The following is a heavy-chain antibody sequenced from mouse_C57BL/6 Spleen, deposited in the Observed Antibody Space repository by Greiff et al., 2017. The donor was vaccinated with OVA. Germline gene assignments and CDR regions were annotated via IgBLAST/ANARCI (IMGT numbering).Heavy chain of an antibody. D-gene: IGHD1-1*01. V-gene: IGHV1-22*01. Sequence: VQLQQSGPELVKPGASVKMSCKASGYTFTDYNMHWVKQSHGKSLEWIGYINPNNGGTSYNQKFKGKATLTVNKSSSTAYMELRSLTSEDSAVYYCALYYYGSSPFAYWGQGTLVTVSA. CDR3: ALYYYGSSPFAY. CDR2: INPNNGGT. CDR1: GYTFTDYN. J-gene: IGHJ3*01.